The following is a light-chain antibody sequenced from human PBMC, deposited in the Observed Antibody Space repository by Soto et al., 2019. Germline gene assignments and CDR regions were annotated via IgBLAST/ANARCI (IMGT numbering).Light chain of an antibody. Sequence: DIQMTHSPSTLSASVGDRVTITRRASQGISTYLAWFQQKPGKAPKLLIYGASTLQSGVPSRFSGSGSGTEFTLAISSLQPEDFATYYCQQVNGYPITFGQGTRLEIK. CDR3: QQVNGYPIT. CDR2: GAS. J-gene: IGKJ5*01. CDR1: QGISTY. V-gene: IGKV1-9*01.